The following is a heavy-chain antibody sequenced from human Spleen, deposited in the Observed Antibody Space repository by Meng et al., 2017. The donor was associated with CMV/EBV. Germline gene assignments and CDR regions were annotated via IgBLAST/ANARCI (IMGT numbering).Heavy chain of an antibody. J-gene: IGHJ4*02. CDR3: VKFGADYGFWTGYYT. CDR2: IRYDGSIQ. V-gene: IGHV3-30*02. Sequence: GGSLRLSCVASGFTFSTFGMHWVRQAPGRGLEWVAFIRYDGSIQHYPDSVKGRFAISRDNSKNTMYLQLNSLRLDDTAVYYCVKFGADYGFWTGYYTWGQGTLVTVSS. CDR1: GFTFSTFG. D-gene: IGHD3-3*01.